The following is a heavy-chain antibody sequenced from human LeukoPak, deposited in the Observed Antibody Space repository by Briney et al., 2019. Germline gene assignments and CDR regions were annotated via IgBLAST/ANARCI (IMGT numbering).Heavy chain of an antibody. CDR2: ISSSSSYI. Sequence: GGSLRLSCADSGSNFEDYGMSWVRQAPGKGLEWVSSISSSSSYIYYADSVKGRFTISRDNAKNSLYLQMNSLRAEDTAVYYCARVDTAIGYWGQGTLVTVSS. CDR3: ARVDTAIGY. D-gene: IGHD5-18*01. V-gene: IGHV3-21*01. J-gene: IGHJ4*02. CDR1: GSNFEDYG.